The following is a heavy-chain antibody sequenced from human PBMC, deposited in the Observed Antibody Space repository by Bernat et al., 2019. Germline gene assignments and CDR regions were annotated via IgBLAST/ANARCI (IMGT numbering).Heavy chain of an antibody. CDR1: GFTFSGHW. Sequence: EVQLVESGGCLVQPGGSLRLSCAASGFTFSGHWMGWVRQAPGKGLAWVANINEDGSEKYYVESVKGRFTISRDNAKNSLYLQMNSLRAEDTAVYYCARDQWRIFDYWGQGTLVPVSS. CDR3: ARDQWRIFDY. D-gene: IGHD6-19*01. V-gene: IGHV3-7*03. J-gene: IGHJ4*02. CDR2: INEDGSEK.